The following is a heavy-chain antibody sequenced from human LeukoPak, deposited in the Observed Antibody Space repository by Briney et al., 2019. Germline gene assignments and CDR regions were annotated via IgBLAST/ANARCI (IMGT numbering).Heavy chain of an antibody. V-gene: IGHV3-21*01. CDR2: ISSSSYI. D-gene: IGHD6-19*01. J-gene: IGHJ4*02. CDR3: ARRHIAVAGPLDS. CDR1: GFTFSSYS. Sequence: SGGSLRLSCAASGFTFSSYSMNWVRQAPGKGLEWVSSISSSSYIYYADSLKGRFTISRDNAKNSLYLQMNSLRAEDTAVYYCARRHIAVAGPLDSWGQGTLVTVSS.